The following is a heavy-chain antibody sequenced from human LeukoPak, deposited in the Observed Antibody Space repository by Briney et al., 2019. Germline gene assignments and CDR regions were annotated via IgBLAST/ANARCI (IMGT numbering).Heavy chain of an antibody. D-gene: IGHD1-26*01. Sequence: GGSLRLSCAASGFTFSSYSMNWVRQAPGKGLEWVSSISSSSSYIYYADSVKGRFTISRDNSKNTLYLQMNSLRVEDTAIYYCAKTRWELLSWGQGTLVTVSS. CDR3: AKTRWELLS. V-gene: IGHV3-21*04. J-gene: IGHJ5*02. CDR1: GFTFSSYS. CDR2: ISSSSSYI.